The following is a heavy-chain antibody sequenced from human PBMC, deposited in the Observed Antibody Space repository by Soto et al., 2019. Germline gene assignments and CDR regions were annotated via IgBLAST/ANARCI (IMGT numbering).Heavy chain of an antibody. Sequence: GGSLRLSCAASGFTFSNAWMNWVRQAPGKGLEWVGRIKSKTDGGTTDYAAPVKGRFTISRDDSKNTLYLQMNSLKTEDTAVYYCTTPGLGWGLPAQWLRAAFDIWGQGTMVTVSS. CDR1: GFTFSNAW. J-gene: IGHJ3*02. V-gene: IGHV3-15*07. CDR3: TTPGLGWGLPAQWLRAAFDI. CDR2: IKSKTDGGTT. D-gene: IGHD6-19*01.